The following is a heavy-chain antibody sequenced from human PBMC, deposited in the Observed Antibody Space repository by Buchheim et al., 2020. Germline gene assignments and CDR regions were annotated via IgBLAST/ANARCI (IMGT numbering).Heavy chain of an antibody. J-gene: IGHJ4*02. CDR2: INTDGAST. V-gene: IGHV3-74*01. Sequence: EVQLVESGGGLVLPGGSLRLSCAASGFTLRNYWMHWVRQAPGKGLVWVSRINTDGASTDYADSVKGRFINSRDNAKNTLYLQMNSLRGEDTAVYYCASGYYGSGSFHYWGQGS. CDR1: GFTLRNYW. CDR3: ASGYYGSGSFHY. D-gene: IGHD3-10*01.